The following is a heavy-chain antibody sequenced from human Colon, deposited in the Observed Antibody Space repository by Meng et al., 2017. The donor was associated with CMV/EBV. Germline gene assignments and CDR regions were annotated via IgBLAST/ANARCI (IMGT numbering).Heavy chain of an antibody. CDR3: ARLPAMAGIYYFFDS. CDR1: GDTFTGNY. V-gene: IGHV1-2*02. Sequence: AAAQDSCKAAGDTFTGNYSHWGRHAVGQGVEWMGWINPSGGGTNYAQKFQGRLSMTRDTSINTVYMNLSSLTSDDTAVYYCARLPAMAGIYYFFDSWGQGARVTVSS. J-gene: IGHJ4*02. D-gene: IGHD5-24*01. CDR2: INPSGGGT.